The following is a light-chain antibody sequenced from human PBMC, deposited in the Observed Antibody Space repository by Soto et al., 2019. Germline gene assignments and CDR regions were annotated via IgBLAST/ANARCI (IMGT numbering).Light chain of an antibody. J-gene: IGLJ1*01. CDR1: SRDVGGYDY. Sequence: QSVMTQVACVSRSLGQSITIPWTGTSRDVGGYDYVSWDQLHPGKAPKLMILEVSNRPSGVSYRFSGSKSGNTASLTISGLQAEDEADYFCSSYSISTAYLFGTGIKVTVL. CDR2: EVS. CDR3: SSYSISTAYL. V-gene: IGLV2-14*01.